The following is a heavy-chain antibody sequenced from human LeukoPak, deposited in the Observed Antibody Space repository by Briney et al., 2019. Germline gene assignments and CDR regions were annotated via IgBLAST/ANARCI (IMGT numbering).Heavy chain of an antibody. D-gene: IGHD3-16*02. Sequence: GGSLRLSCAASGFTFSSYAMSWVRQTPVKGLEWVSVISGSGGSTYYADSVKGRFTISRDNSKNTLYLQMNSLRAEDTAVYYCAKLYVWGSYRPYYFDYWGQGTLVTVSS. J-gene: IGHJ4*02. CDR2: ISGSGGST. CDR1: GFTFSSYA. V-gene: IGHV3-23*01. CDR3: AKLYVWGSYRPYYFDY.